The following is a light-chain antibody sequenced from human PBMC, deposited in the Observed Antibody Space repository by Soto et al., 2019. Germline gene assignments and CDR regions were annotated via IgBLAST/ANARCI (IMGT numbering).Light chain of an antibody. Sequence: QSALTQPPSVSGAPGQRVTISCTGSSSNIGTGYDVHWYQQLPGTAPKLLIYGNTNRPSGVPDRFSGSKSGTSASLAITGLQADDEADYYCQSFDSRRIYVFGTGTKLTVL. CDR1: SSNIGTGYD. CDR2: GNT. CDR3: QSFDSRRIYV. V-gene: IGLV1-40*01. J-gene: IGLJ1*01.